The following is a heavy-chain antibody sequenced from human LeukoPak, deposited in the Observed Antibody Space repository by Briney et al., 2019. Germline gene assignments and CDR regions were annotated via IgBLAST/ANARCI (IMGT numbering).Heavy chain of an antibody. CDR3: ARQAAVDY. J-gene: IGHJ4*02. CDR1: GYSISSGYY. CDR2: IYHSGST. D-gene: IGHD6-25*01. Sequence: SETLSLTCAVSGYSISSGYYWGWIRPPPGKGLEWIGSIYHSGSTYYNPSLKSRVTISVDTSKNQFSLKLSSVTAADTAVYYCARQAAVDYWGQGTLATVSS. V-gene: IGHV4-38-2*01.